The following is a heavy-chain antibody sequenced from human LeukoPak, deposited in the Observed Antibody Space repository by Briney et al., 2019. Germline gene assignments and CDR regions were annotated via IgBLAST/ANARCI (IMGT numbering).Heavy chain of an antibody. D-gene: IGHD2-21*02. V-gene: IGHV4-30-4*08. CDR3: ARDGVTGDY. Sequence: SETLSLTCTVSGYSISSDYYWSWIRQPPGKGLEWIGYIYYSGSTYYNPSLKSRVTISVDTSKNQFSLKLSSVTAADTAVYYCARDGVTGDYWGQGTLVTVSS. CDR1: GYSISSDYY. J-gene: IGHJ4*02. CDR2: IYYSGST.